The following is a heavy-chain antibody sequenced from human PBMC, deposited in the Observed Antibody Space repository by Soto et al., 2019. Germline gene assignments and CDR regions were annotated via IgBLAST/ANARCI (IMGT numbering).Heavy chain of an antibody. J-gene: IGHJ4*02. CDR2: MFHSGST. D-gene: IGHD5-12*01. CDR3: ANQRSTEGYNFIEY. V-gene: IGHV4-38-2*01. Sequence: PSETLSLTCAVSGYSISSGFYWGWIRQPPGKGLEWIGIMFHSGSTYYDPSLQSRVTISVDTSKNQVSLKLTSVTVADTAVYFCANQRSTEGYNFIEYWGQGIQVTVSS. CDR1: GYSISSGFY.